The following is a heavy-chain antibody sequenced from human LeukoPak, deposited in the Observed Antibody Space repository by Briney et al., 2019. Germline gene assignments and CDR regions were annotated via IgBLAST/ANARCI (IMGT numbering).Heavy chain of an antibody. V-gene: IGHV3-23*01. CDR3: AKVGTTSGTDEGYFDY. D-gene: IGHD1-26*01. J-gene: IGHJ4*02. Sequence: GGSLRLSCAASGFTFSSYWMSWVRQAPGKGLGWVSAISGSGGSTYYADSVKGRFTISRDNSKNTLYLQMNSLRAEDTAVYYCAKVGTTSGTDEGYFDYWGQGTLVTVSS. CDR1: GFTFSSYW. CDR2: ISGSGGST.